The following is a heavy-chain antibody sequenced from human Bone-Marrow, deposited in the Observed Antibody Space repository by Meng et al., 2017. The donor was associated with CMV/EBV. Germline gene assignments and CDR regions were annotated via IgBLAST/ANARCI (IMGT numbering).Heavy chain of an antibody. CDR3: ARGNTYYDFWSGYYLTTQYYYYGMDV. V-gene: IGHV1-18*01. D-gene: IGHD3-3*01. Sequence: ASVKVSCKASGYTFSSYGISWVRQAPGQGLEWMGWISAYNGNTNYAQKLQGRVTMTTDTSTSTAYMELRSLRSDDTAVYYCARGNTYYDFWSGYYLTTQYYYYGMDVWGQGTMVTVSS. J-gene: IGHJ6*02. CDR1: GYTFSSYG. CDR2: ISAYNGNT.